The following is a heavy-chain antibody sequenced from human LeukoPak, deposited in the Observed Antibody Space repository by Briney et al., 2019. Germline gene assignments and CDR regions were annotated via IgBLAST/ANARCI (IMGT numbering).Heavy chain of an antibody. CDR3: SEGYFEPFDQ. Sequence: PSETLSLTCTVSGVSVSTSHWNWIRQRPGKGLEWIGCLSFTGKTDYNPSLKSRVSISLGSSNNHFSLKLTSVTAADTAVYYCSEGYFEPFDQWGQGILVTVSS. CDR2: LSFTGKT. CDR1: GVSVSTSH. V-gene: IGHV4-59*02. D-gene: IGHD2/OR15-2a*01. J-gene: IGHJ4*02.